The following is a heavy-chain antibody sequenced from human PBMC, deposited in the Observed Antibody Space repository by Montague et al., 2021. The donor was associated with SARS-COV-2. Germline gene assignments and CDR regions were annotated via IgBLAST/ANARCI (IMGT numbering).Heavy chain of an antibody. CDR3: ARDRLVDRARRTGAWIGP. Sequence: SETLSLTCAVYGGSFSGYYWNWIRQPPGKGLEWIGEINHSGSTNYNPSLKSRVTMSVDTSKNQFSLKLSSVTAADTAVYYCARDRLVDRARRTGAWIGPWGQGTLVTVSA. CDR2: INHSGST. V-gene: IGHV4-34*01. D-gene: IGHD3-10*01. J-gene: IGHJ5*02. CDR1: GGSFSGYY.